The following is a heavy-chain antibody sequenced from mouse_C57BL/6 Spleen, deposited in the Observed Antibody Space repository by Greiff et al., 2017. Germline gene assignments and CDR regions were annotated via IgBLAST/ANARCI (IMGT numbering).Heavy chain of an antibody. CDR3: AREYYGSSYVRYFDV. CDR2: INPSNGGT. Sequence: QVQLQQPGTELVKPGASVKLSCKASGYTFTSYWMHWVKQRPGQGLEWIGNINPSNGGTNYNEKFKSKATLTVDKSSSTAYMQLSSLTSEDSAVXYCAREYYGSSYVRYFDVWGTGTTVTVSS. J-gene: IGHJ1*03. CDR1: GYTFTSYW. V-gene: IGHV1-53*01. D-gene: IGHD1-1*01.